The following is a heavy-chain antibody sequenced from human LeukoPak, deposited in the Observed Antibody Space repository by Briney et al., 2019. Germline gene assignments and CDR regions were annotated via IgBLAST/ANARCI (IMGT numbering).Heavy chain of an antibody. CDR2: ISSSSSYI. D-gene: IGHD1-14*01. CDR3: ARSFSEYFYYYYYIDV. J-gene: IGHJ6*03. V-gene: IGHV3-21*01. Sequence: GGSLRLSCAASGFTFSSYSMNWVRQAPGKGLEWVSSISSSSSYIYYADSVKGRFTISRDNAKNSLYLQMNSLRAEDMAVYYCARSFSEYFYYYYYIDVWGKGTTVTVSS. CDR1: GFTFSSYS.